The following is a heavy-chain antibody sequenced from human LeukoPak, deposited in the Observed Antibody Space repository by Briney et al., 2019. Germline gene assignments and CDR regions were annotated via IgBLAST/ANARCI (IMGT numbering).Heavy chain of an antibody. V-gene: IGHV6-1*01. CDR2: TYYRSKWYN. J-gene: IGHJ4*02. CDR3: ARVHDVGAGFDY. Sequence: SQTLSLTCAVSGDTVCSNSAAWGWISPSPSRGLEWLGRTYYRSKWYNDYAVPVKSRITINPDTSKNQCSLQLNSVTPEDTAVDFCARVHDVGAGFDYWGQGTLVTVSS. CDR1: GDTVCSNSAA. D-gene: IGHD3-16*01.